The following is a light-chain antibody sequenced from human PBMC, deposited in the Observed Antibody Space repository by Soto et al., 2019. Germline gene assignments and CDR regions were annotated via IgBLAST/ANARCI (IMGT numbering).Light chain of an antibody. CDR2: GAS. J-gene: IGKJ4*01. CDR3: QQYETSLLT. V-gene: IGKV3-20*01. CDR1: QALYKSY. Sequence: ESVLTQSPGTLSLSPGARATLCCRGSQALYKSYLAWYQQRPGQAPRLLIYGASSRATGIPDRFSGRGSGTDFTLIISRLEPEDFAVYYCQQYETSLLTFGGGTKVDIK.